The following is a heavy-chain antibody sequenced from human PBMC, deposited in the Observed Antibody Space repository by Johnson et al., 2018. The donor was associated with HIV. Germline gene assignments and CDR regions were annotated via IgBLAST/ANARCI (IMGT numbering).Heavy chain of an antibody. V-gene: IGHV3-30*02. Sequence: QVQLVESGGGVVQPGGSLRLSCAASGFTFSSYGMHWVRQAPGKGLEWVAFIHYDGSNKYYADSVKGRFTVSRANSKNTLYLQMNSLRVEDTALYYCVRCVVTIIVSDTLPSLGDGRNDAFDIWGQGTMVTVSS. J-gene: IGHJ3*02. CDR2: IHYDGSNK. CDR1: GFTFSSYG. D-gene: IGHD3-22*01. CDR3: VRCVVTIIVSDTLPSLGDGRNDAFDI.